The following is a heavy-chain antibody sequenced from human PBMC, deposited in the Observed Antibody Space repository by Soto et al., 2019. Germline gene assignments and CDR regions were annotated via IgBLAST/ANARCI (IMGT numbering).Heavy chain of an antibody. CDR1: GFTFSNYW. V-gene: IGHV3-74*01. Sequence: EVQLVESGGGLVQPGGSLRLSCVASGFTFSNYWMNWVRQAPGMGLVWVSRINIDGKITNYADSVKGRFTISRDNAKNTVHLQMNSLRAEDTAVYFCARWGDLSGSVWGQGTLVTVSS. CDR3: ARWGDLSGSV. CDR2: INIDGKIT. D-gene: IGHD3-16*01. J-gene: IGHJ4*02.